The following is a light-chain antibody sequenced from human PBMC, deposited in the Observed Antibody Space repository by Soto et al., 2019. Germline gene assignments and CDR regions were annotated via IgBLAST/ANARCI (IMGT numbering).Light chain of an antibody. CDR3: QQSYSTPVT. Sequence: DIQMTQSPSSLSASVGDRVTITCRASQSISSYLNWYQQKPGKAPKLLIYAASSLQSGVPSRFSGSGSGTGFTLTISSLQPEDFATYYCQQSYSTPVTFGGGTKVDIK. J-gene: IGKJ4*01. V-gene: IGKV1-39*01. CDR1: QSISSY. CDR2: AAS.